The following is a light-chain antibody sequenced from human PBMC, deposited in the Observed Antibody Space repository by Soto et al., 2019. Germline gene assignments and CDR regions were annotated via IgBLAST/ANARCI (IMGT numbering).Light chain of an antibody. V-gene: IGLV2-8*01. CDR2: EVS. CDR1: SSDVGGYNY. Sequence: QSALTQPPSTAWTPGHAVTISCTGTSSDVGGYNYVSWYQQHPGKAPKLMIYEVSKRPSGVPDRFSGSKSGNTAALTVSGLQAEDEADYYCSSYVGTNSYVFGTGTRSPS. CDR3: SSYVGTNSYV. J-gene: IGLJ1*01.